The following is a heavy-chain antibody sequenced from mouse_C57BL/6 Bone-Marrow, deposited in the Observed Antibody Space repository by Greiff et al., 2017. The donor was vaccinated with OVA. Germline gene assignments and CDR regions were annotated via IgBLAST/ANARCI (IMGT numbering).Heavy chain of an antibody. CDR3: ARLDAMDY. Sequence: EVKLMESGGGLVQPGVSLKLSCAASGFTFSDFYMYWIRQTPEKRLEWVAYISNGGGSTYYPDTVKGRFTISRDNAKNTLYLQMSRLKSEDTAMYYCARLDAMDYWGQGASVTVSS. CDR1: GFTFSDFY. V-gene: IGHV5-12*01. CDR2: ISNGGGST. J-gene: IGHJ4*01.